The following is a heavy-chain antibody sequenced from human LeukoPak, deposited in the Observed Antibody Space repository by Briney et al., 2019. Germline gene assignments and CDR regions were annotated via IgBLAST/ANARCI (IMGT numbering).Heavy chain of an antibody. J-gene: IGHJ4*02. D-gene: IGHD5-12*01. CDR3: ARDSGHDYYFDY. CDR1: GFSFSSYW. Sequence: GGSLRLSCAASGFSFSSYWMHWVRQAPGMGLLWVSRISTDGSSTSYADSVKGRFTISRDNAKNTLYLQMNSLRAEDTAVYYCARDSGHDYYFDYWGQGTLVTVSS. CDR2: ISTDGSST. V-gene: IGHV3-74*01.